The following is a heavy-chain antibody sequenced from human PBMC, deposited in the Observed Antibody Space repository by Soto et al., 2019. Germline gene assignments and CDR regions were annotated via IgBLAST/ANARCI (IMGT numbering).Heavy chain of an antibody. D-gene: IGHD3-22*01. Sequence: SVKVSCXASGGTFSSYAISWVRQAPGQGLEWMGGIIPIFGTANYAQKFQGRVTITADESTSTAYMELSSLRSEDTAVYYCARADYYDSSGYYCDYWGQGTLVTVSS. CDR2: IIPIFGTA. V-gene: IGHV1-69*13. CDR1: GGTFSSYA. J-gene: IGHJ4*02. CDR3: ARADYYDSSGYYCDY.